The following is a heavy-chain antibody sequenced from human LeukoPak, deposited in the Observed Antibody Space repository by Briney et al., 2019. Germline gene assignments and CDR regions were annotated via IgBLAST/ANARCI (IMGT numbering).Heavy chain of an antibody. CDR1: GFTFSSYA. CDR3: ARDSYRSSSGWYPLRMGLYYGMYV. V-gene: IGHV3-30*04. Sequence: GRSLRLSCAASGFTFSSYAMHWVRQAPGKGLEWVAVISYDGSNKYYADSVKGRFTISRDNSKNTLYLQMNSLRAEDTAVYYCARDSYRSSSGWYPLRMGLYYGMYVWGQGTTVTVSS. D-gene: IGHD6-19*01. J-gene: IGHJ6*02. CDR2: ISYDGSNK.